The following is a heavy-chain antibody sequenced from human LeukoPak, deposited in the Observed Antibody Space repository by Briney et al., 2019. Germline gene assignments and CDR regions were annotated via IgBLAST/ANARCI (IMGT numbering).Heavy chain of an antibody. V-gene: IGHV4-34*01. CDR2: INHSGSN. CDR1: GRSFSGFY. J-gene: IGHJ3*02. D-gene: IGHD2-15*01. CDR3: AREIGLNSVVVVAATADDAFDI. Sequence: SETLSLTCAVYGRSFSGFYWSWIRQPPGKGLEWIGEINHSGSNNFNPSLKSRVTISVDTPKNQFSLKLSSVTAADTAVYYCAREIGLNSVVVVAATADDAFDIWGQGTMVTVSS.